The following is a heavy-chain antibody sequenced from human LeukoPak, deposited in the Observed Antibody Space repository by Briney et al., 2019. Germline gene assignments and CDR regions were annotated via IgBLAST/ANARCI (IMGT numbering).Heavy chain of an antibody. V-gene: IGHV3-7*01. CDR3: ARDRLHYGEYEKTFDY. CDR1: GFTFSSSW. J-gene: IGHJ4*02. CDR2: IKHDGTEK. Sequence: GGSLRLSCAASGFTFSSSWMSWVRQAPGKGLEWVANIKHDGTEKYCVDSVKGRFTISRDNAKNSLYLQMNSLRAEDTAVYYCARDRLHYGEYEKTFDYRGQGTLVTVSS. D-gene: IGHD4-17*01.